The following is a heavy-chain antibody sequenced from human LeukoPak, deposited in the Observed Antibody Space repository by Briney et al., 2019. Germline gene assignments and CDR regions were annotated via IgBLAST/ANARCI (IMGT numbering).Heavy chain of an antibody. CDR2: IYHSGST. CDR1: GYSISSGYY. D-gene: IGHD3-10*01. J-gene: IGHJ4*02. V-gene: IGHV4-38-2*01. CDR3: ARDRITMVRDPMGYFDY. Sequence: PSETLSLTRAVSGYSISSGYYWGWIRQPPGKGLEWIGSIYHSGSTYYNPSLKSRVTISVDTSKNQFSLKLSSVTAADTAVYYCARDRITMVRDPMGYFDYWGQGTLVTVSS.